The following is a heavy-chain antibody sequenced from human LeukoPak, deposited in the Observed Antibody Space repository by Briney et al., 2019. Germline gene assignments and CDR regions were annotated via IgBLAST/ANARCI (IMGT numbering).Heavy chain of an antibody. J-gene: IGHJ4*02. Sequence: ASVKVSCKASVYTFTSYYMHWVRQAPGQGLEWMGIINPSGGSTSYAQKFQGRVTMTRDMSTSTVYMELSSLRSEDTAVYYCARGAPPYYYDSSGYYNGAYFDYWGQGTLVTVSS. CDR2: INPSGGST. CDR3: ARGAPPYYYDSSGYYNGAYFDY. D-gene: IGHD3-22*01. V-gene: IGHV1-46*01. CDR1: VYTFTSYY.